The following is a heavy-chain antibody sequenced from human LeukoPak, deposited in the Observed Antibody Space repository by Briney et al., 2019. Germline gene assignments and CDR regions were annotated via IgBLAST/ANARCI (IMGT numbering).Heavy chain of an antibody. J-gene: IGHJ4*02. CDR1: GYTFTSYY. D-gene: IGHD6-6*01. CDR3: ATRGTSSSSFDY. V-gene: IGHV1-46*01. CDR2: INPSGGST. Sequence: ASVKVSCKASGYTFTSYYMHWVRQAPGQGLEWMGIINPSGGSTSYAQKFQGRVTMTRDMPTSTVYMELSSLRSEDTAVYYCATRGTSSSSFDYWGQGTLVTVSS.